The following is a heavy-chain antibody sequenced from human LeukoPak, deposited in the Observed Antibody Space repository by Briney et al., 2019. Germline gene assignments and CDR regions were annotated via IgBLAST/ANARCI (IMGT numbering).Heavy chain of an antibody. Sequence: ASVKVSCKASGYTFTIYGISWVRQAPGQGLEWMGWISAYNGNTNYAQKLQGRVTMTTDTSTSTAYMELRSLRSDDTAVYYCARAWSQSDSFNPSYYYYYYMDVWGKGTTVTVSS. CDR1: GYTFTIYG. CDR2: ISAYNGNT. D-gene: IGHD2-15*01. V-gene: IGHV1-18*01. J-gene: IGHJ6*03. CDR3: ARAWSQSDSFNPSYYYYYYMDV.